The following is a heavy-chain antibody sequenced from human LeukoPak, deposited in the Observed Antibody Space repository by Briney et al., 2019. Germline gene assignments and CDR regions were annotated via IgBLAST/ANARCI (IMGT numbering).Heavy chain of an antibody. V-gene: IGHV4-38-2*01. D-gene: IGHD1-26*01. CDR3: ARLFGSGSYKPPASTDY. Sequence: PSETLSLTCAVSGYSISSGFYWAWIRQPPGKGLEWIATIYHNGNRFYNPSLRSRVSISVDTSENVFSLNLSSVAAADTAVYYCARLFGSGSYKPPASTDYWGQGTLVTASS. CDR2: IYHNGNR. J-gene: IGHJ4*02. CDR1: GYSISSGFY.